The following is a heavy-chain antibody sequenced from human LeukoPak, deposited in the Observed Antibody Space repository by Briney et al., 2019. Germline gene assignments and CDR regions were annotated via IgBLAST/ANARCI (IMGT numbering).Heavy chain of an antibody. V-gene: IGHV3-21*01. CDR2: ISSSSSYI. J-gene: IGHJ6*03. Sequence: GGSLRLSCAASGFTFSSYDMSWVRQAPGKGLEWVSSISSSSSYIYYADSVKGRFTISRDNAKNSLYLQMNSLRAEDTAVYYCARVGNPYYYYYMDVWGKGTTVTVSS. CDR3: ARVGNPYYYYYMDV. CDR1: GFTFSSYD.